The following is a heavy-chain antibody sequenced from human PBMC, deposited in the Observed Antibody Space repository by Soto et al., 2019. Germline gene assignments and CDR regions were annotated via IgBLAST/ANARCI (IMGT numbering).Heavy chain of an antibody. CDR3: ARAGDTAMVIINWFDP. J-gene: IGHJ5*02. Sequence: LTCTVSGGSISRYVMYWVRQAPGKGLEYVSGIGINGGNTDYANSVKGRFTISRDNSKNTLYLQMGSLRVEDMGVYYCARAGDTAMVIINWFDPWGQGTLVTVSS. CDR2: IGINGGNT. V-gene: IGHV3-64*01. D-gene: IGHD5-18*01. CDR1: GGSISRYV.